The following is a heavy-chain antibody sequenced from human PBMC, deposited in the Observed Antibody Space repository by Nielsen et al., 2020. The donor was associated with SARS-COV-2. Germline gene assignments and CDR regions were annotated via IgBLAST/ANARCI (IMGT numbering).Heavy chain of an antibody. CDR2: ISSSSSYI. CDR1: GFTFSSYA. Sequence: GGSLRLSCAASGFTFSSYAMHWVRQAPGKGLEWVSSISSSSSYIYYADSVKGRFTISRDNAKNSLYLQMNSLRAEDTAVYYCARAPYSSGWYYFDYWGQGTLVTVSS. CDR3: ARAPYSSGWYYFDY. V-gene: IGHV3-21*01. D-gene: IGHD6-19*01. J-gene: IGHJ4*02.